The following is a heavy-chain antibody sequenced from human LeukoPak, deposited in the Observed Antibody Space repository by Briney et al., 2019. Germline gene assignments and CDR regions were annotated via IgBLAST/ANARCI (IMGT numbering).Heavy chain of an antibody. D-gene: IGHD2-21*01. J-gene: IGHJ5*02. Sequence: SETLSLTCTDSGDSISSYYWSWIQQPPGKGLEWIGSIYYSGSTNYNPSLKSRVTISVDTSKNQLSLKLSSVTAADTAVCYCARFHIVFDWFDPWGQGTLVTVSS. CDR1: GDSISSYY. V-gene: IGHV4-59*01. CDR3: ARFHIVFDWFDP. CDR2: IYYSGST.